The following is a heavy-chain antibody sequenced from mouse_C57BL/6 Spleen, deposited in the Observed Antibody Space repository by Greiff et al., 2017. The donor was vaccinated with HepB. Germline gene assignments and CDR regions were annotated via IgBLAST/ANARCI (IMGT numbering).Heavy chain of an antibody. CDR3: AIYYYDSRSVNFDV. Sequence: QVQLQQSGPELVKPGASVKISCKASGYAFSSSWMNWVKQRPGKGLEWIGRIYPGDGDTNYNGKFKGKATLTADKSSSTAYMQLSSLTSEDSAVYFCAIYYYDSRSVNFDVWGTGTTVTVSS. CDR2: IYPGDGDT. J-gene: IGHJ1*03. D-gene: IGHD1-1*01. V-gene: IGHV1-82*01. CDR1: GYAFSSSW.